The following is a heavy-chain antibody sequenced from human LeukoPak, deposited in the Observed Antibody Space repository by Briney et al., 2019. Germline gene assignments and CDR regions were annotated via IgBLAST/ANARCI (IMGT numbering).Heavy chain of an antibody. CDR2: INSDGSST. D-gene: IGHD4-17*01. CDR1: GFTFSSYW. CDR3: AKSRTTVTTFWDS. J-gene: IGHJ4*02. Sequence: PGGSLRLSCAASGFTFSSYWMHWVRQAPGKGLVWVSRINSDGSSTSYADSVKGRFTISRDNSKNTLFLQTNSLRAEDTAVYYCAKSRTTVTTFWDSWGQGTLVTVSS. V-gene: IGHV3-74*01.